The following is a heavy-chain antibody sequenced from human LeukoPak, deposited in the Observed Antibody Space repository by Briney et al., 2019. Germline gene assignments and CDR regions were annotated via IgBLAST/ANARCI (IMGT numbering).Heavy chain of an antibody. D-gene: IGHD6-19*01. Sequence: SETLSLTCTVSGGSISSYYRRGIGQPPGKGLEWVGQINHSGRPNYLPSLTSRVTISVDTSKNQFSLKLSSVTAADTAVYYCARGKGWLDYRGQGTLVTVSS. V-gene: IGHV4-34*01. CDR2: INHSGRP. CDR3: ARGKGWLDY. J-gene: IGHJ4*02. CDR1: GGSISSYY.